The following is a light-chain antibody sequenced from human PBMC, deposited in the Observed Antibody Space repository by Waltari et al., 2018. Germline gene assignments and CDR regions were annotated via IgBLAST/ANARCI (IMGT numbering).Light chain of an antibody. CDR3: QQYNSYLFT. V-gene: IGKV1-5*03. Sequence: DIQMTQSPSTLSASVGDRVTITCRASQSISSGLAWYQQKPGKSPNLLIYEASSFESGVPERFSGSGSGTKFTLAISSLQPDDFATYYCQQYNSYLFTFGPGTKVDIK. J-gene: IGKJ3*01. CDR1: QSISSG. CDR2: EAS.